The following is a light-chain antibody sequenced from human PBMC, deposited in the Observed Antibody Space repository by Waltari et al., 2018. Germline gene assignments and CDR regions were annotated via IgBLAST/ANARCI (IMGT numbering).Light chain of an antibody. V-gene: IGKV1-33*01. CDR2: DGS. Sequence: DIQMTQSPTSLSASVGDSVTITCQASEAIDNYLNWYQHQPGKAPKLLIYDGSNLETEGPSRFSGSRSGTHFTLPISSLQAEDFVTYCCQHYGNLPPLTLGAGNKVE. CDR3: QHYGNLPPLT. J-gene: IGKJ4*01. CDR1: EAIDNY.